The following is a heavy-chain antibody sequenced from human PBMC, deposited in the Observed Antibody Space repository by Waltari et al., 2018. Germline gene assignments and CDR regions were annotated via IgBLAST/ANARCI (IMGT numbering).Heavy chain of an antibody. CDR1: GFSFSNYA. Sequence: EVQLVESGGGSVQSGGSLRLSCQGFGFSFSNYAMSWVRQAPGKGLEWVSSITGGGDNTYDADSVRGRFTISRDNSKNTLSLQMNSLRAEDTATYYCAKVPYYDFWTGYFFFDLWGQGTLVSVSS. CDR2: ITGGGDNT. J-gene: IGHJ4*02. D-gene: IGHD3-3*01. V-gene: IGHV3-23*04. CDR3: AKVPYYDFWTGYFFFDL.